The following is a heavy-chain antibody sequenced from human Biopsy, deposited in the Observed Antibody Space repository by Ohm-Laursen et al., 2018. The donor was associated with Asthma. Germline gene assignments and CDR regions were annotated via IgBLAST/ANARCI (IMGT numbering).Heavy chain of an antibody. CDR2: ISYDGRNT. Sequence: SLRLSCTASGFTFDNYTMHWVRQAPGKGLEWVTIISYDGRNTYYADSVEGRFTISRDNSKNTLFLQLSSLRPEDTAVYYCARGGLHYCEYYGMDVWGQGTTVTVSS. CDR1: GFTFDNYT. J-gene: IGHJ6*02. V-gene: IGHV3-30*04. D-gene: IGHD3-22*01. CDR3: ARGGLHYCEYYGMDV.